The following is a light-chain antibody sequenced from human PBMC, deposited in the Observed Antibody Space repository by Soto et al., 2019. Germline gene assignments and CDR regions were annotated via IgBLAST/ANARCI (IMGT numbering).Light chain of an antibody. V-gene: IGKV1-39*01. CDR1: QSVNDY. J-gene: IGKJ1*01. CDR2: TAS. CDR3: QQSYTAPPT. Sequence: DFQVTQSPSSLSASVGDRVTITCRASQSVNDYLNWYQQRPGKAPKLLIYTASNLHSGVPSSFSGSGFGTDFTLTISSLQSEDFATYYCQQSYTAPPTFGQGTKVDIK.